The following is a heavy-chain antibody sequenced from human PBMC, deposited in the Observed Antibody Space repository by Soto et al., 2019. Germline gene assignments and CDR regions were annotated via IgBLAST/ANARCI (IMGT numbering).Heavy chain of an antibody. Sequence: KVSCEGPGHLFNNHWIGWVRQTPGKGLEWMGLIFTRDSETKTSPSFQGHVSFSVDNSINTVYLQWTSLKSTDTGIYFCARGYFDSGHGYDLWGQGTLVTVSS. V-gene: IGHV5-51*01. CDR1: GHLFNNHW. CDR2: IFTRDSET. J-gene: IGHJ5*02. D-gene: IGHD3-10*01. CDR3: ARGYFDSGHGYDL.